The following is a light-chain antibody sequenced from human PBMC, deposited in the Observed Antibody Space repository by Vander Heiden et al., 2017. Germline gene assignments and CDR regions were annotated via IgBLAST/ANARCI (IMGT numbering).Light chain of an antibody. CDR2: GAS. CDR3: QQDGSSPRT. J-gene: IGKJ1*01. V-gene: IGKV3-20*01. CDR1: QSVSSSY. Sequence: EIVLTQSAGTLSLSPGERATLSCRASQSVSSSYLAWYQQQPGQAPRLLIYGASSRATGIPDRFSGSGSGTDFTLTISRLEPEDFAVYYCQQDGSSPRTFGQGTKVEIK.